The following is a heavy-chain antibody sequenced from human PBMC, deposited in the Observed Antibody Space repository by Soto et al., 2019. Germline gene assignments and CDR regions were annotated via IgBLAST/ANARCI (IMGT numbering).Heavy chain of an antibody. CDR3: AREVVVVPAAVGGYGMDV. J-gene: IGHJ6*02. D-gene: IGHD2-2*01. CDR2: INPSGGST. CDR1: GYTFTSYY. V-gene: IGHV1-46*01. Sequence: QVQLVQSGAEVKKPGASVKVSCKASGYTFTSYYMHWVRQAPGQELEWMGIINPSGGSTSYAQKFQCRVTMTRDTSTSTVYMELSSLRSEDTAVYYCAREVVVVPAAVGGYGMDVWGQGTTVTVSS.